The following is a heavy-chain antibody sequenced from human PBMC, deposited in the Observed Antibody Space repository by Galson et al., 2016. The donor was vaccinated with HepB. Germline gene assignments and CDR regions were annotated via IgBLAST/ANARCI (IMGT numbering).Heavy chain of an antibody. CDR3: ARDRGDAKSFIKSYYLDY. J-gene: IGHJ4*02. D-gene: IGHD3-10*01. CDR2: VYYDGSNK. CDR1: DLTLNSHG. Sequence: SLRLSCAASDLTLNSHGMHWVRQAPGKGLEWVAIVYYDGSNKYYADSVKGRFTISRDNSKNTLYLQMNSLRAEDTAVYYCARDRGDAKSFIKSYYLDYWGQGTLVTVSS. V-gene: IGHV3-33*01.